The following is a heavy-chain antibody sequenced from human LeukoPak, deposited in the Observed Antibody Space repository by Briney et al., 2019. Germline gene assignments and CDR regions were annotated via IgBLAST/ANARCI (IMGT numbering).Heavy chain of an antibody. V-gene: IGHV4-59*01. J-gene: IGHJ5*02. CDR2: IYYSGST. CDR3: ARDASYCGGVCYPSYWFDP. CDR1: GGSISSYY. D-gene: IGHD2-21*02. Sequence: PSETLSLTCTVSGGSISSYYWSWLRQPPGKGLEWLGYIYYSGSTNYNPSLKSRVTISVDTSKNQFSLKLSSVTAADTAVYYCARDASYCGGVCYPSYWFDPWGQGTLVTVSS.